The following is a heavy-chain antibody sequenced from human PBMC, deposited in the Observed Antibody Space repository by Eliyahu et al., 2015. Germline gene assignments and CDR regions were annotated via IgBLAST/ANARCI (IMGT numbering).Heavy chain of an antibody. CDR1: GYSFTSYW. Sequence: EVQLVQSGAEVKKPGESLKISCKGSGYSFTSYWIGXVRQMPGKGLEWMGIIYPGDSDTRYSPSFQGQVTISADKSISTAYLQWSSLKASDTAMYYCARRGGYSSSSVFYYYYGMDVWGQGTTVTVSS. J-gene: IGHJ6*02. CDR2: IYPGDSDT. V-gene: IGHV5-51*01. CDR3: ARRGGYSSSSVFYYYYGMDV. D-gene: IGHD6-6*01.